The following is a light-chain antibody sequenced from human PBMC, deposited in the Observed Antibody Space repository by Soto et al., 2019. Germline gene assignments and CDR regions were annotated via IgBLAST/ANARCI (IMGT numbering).Light chain of an antibody. CDR2: GAS. V-gene: IGKV3-20*01. CDR3: QQYGSSPRT. CDR1: QSVSSSY. J-gene: IGKJ1*01. Sequence: IVLTPSPSTLCXXXXXXXXXXXRASQSVSSSYLAWYQQKPGQAPRLLIYGASSRATGIPDRFSGSGSGTDFTLTISRLEHEDFAVYYCQQYGSSPRTFGQGTKVDIK.